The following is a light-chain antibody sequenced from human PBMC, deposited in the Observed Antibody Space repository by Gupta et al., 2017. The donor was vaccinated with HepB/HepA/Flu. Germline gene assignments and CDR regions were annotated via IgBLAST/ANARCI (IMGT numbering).Light chain of an antibody. CDR2: GDD. Sequence: YGDDDRPPGVPDRFSGSNSANTATLTIRRAEAGDEADYYCQVWDSGRDNVVFGGGTKLTVL. CDR3: QVWDSGRDNVV. J-gene: IGLJ2*01. V-gene: IGLV3-21*02.